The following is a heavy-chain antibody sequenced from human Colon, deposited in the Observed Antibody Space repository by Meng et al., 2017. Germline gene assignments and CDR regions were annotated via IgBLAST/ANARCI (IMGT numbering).Heavy chain of an antibody. CDR1: GYSFTDQW. CDR2: IHPNYGGT. CDR3: VRDFRVTDH. D-gene: IGHD2-8*01. Sequence: QVELVQSGAEGKWPGASGRVSCKASGYSFTDQWIHWVRQAPGQGPEWMGRIHPNYGGTNLAQRFQGRVTMSRDTSISTAYLELSRLRPDDTAVYYCVRDFRVTDHWGQGTLVTVSS. J-gene: IGHJ4*02. V-gene: IGHV1-2*06.